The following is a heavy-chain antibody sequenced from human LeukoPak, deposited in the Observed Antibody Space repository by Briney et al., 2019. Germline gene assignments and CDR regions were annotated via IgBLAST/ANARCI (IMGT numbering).Heavy chain of an antibody. CDR2: INWNGGST. D-gene: IGHD6-13*01. V-gene: IGHV3-20*04. J-gene: IGHJ4*02. Sequence: PGGSLRLSCAASGFTFDDYGMSWVRQAPGKGLEWVSGINWNGGSTGYADSVKGRFTISRDNAKNSLYLQMNSLRAEDTALYYCARVTIAAAGILGGGRYYFDYWGQGTLVTVSS. CDR3: ARVTIAAAGILGGGRYYFDY. CDR1: GFTFDDYG.